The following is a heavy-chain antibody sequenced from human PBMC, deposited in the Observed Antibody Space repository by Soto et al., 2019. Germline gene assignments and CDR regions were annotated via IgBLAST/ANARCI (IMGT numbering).Heavy chain of an antibody. J-gene: IGHJ4*02. Sequence: ASVKVSCKASGYTFTSYGISWVRQAPGQGLEWMGWISAYNGNANYAQKLQGRVTMTTDTSTSTAYMELRSLRSDDTAVYYCARKSSGWYGDYFDYWGQGTLVTVSS. CDR1: GYTFTSYG. CDR3: ARKSSGWYGDYFDY. V-gene: IGHV1-18*01. D-gene: IGHD6-19*01. CDR2: ISAYNGNA.